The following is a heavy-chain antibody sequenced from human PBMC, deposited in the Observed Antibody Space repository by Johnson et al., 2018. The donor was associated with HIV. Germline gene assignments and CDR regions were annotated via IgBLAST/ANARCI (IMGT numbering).Heavy chain of an antibody. CDR1: GFTFSDYF. CDR2: ISDRGGTI. CDR3: ATYSMRLRGGDGFDI. Sequence: QVQLVESGGGLVKPGVSLRLSCTASGFTFSDYFMTWIRQAPGKGLVWVSYISDRGGTIYYADSVKGRFTISRDNAKNSLFLQMNSLRVEDTALYYCATYSMRLRGGDGFDIWGQGTMVTVSS. V-gene: IGHV3-11*04. J-gene: IGHJ3*02. D-gene: IGHD5-24*01.